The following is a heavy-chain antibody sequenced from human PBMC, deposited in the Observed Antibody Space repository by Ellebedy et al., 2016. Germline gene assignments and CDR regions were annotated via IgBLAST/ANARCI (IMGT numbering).Heavy chain of an antibody. J-gene: IGHJ4*02. CDR1: RYTFTSSG. D-gene: IGHD3-22*01. Sequence: ASVTVSCXASRYTFTSSGITWVRQAPGQGLEWMGGSSTTNYAQKLQGRVTMTTDPSTSTAYMELRSLRSDDTAVYYCARGNHYYDSSGYHDWGQGTLVTVSS. CDR3: ARGNHYYDSSGYHD. V-gene: IGHV1-18*01. CDR2: SSTT.